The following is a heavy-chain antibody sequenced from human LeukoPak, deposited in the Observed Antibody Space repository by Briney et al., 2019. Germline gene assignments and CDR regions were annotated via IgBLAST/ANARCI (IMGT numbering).Heavy chain of an antibody. Sequence: GASVKVSCKASGYTFTGYYMHWVRQAPGQGLEWMGWINPNSGGTNYAQKCQGRVTMTRDTSISTAYMELSRLRSDDTAVYYCARGPIGYCSSTSCYTRDNWFDPWGQGTLVTVSS. CDR3: ARGPIGYCSSTSCYTRDNWFDP. D-gene: IGHD2-2*02. CDR1: GYTFTGYY. J-gene: IGHJ5*02. CDR2: INPNSGGT. V-gene: IGHV1-2*02.